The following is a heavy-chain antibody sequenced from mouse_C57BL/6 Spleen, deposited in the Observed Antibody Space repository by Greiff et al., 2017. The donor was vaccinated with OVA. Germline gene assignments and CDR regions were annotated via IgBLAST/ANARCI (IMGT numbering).Heavy chain of an antibody. D-gene: IGHD1-1*01. V-gene: IGHV14-3*01. CDR3: ARGEDYYGSSSSWFAY. Sequence: EVKLQESVAELVRPGASVKLSCTASGFNIKNTYMHWVKQRPEQGLEWIGRIDPANGNTKYAPKFQGKATITADTSSNTAYLQLSSLTSEDTAIYYCARGEDYYGSSSSWFAYWGQGTLVTVSA. J-gene: IGHJ3*01. CDR1: GFNIKNTY. CDR2: IDPANGNT.